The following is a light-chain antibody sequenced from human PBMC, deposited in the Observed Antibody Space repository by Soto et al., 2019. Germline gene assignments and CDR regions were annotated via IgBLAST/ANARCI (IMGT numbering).Light chain of an antibody. Sequence: QSALTQPASVSGSPGQSITISCTGTSSDVGAYNSVSWYQQHPGKAPKLMIFDVSSRPSGVSNRFSGSKSGNTASLTISGLQAEDDADYYCSSYTLSSTLYVLGTGTKVTVL. V-gene: IGLV2-14*01. CDR2: DVS. CDR1: SSDVGAYNS. CDR3: SSYTLSSTLYV. J-gene: IGLJ1*01.